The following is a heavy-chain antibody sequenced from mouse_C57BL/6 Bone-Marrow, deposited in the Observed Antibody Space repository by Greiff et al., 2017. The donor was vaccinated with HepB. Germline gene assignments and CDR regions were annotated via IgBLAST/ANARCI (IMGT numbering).Heavy chain of an antibody. V-gene: IGHV10-1*01. CDR1: GFSFNTYA. Sequence: EVKLVESGGGLVQPKGSLKLSCAASGFSFNTYAMNWVRQAPGKGLEWVARIRSKSNNYATYYADSVKDRFTISRDDSESMLYLQMNNLKTEDTAMYYCVRQGGTGTWFAYWGQGTLVTVSA. CDR2: IRSKSNNYAT. CDR3: VRQGGTGTWFAY. D-gene: IGHD4-1*01. J-gene: IGHJ3*01.